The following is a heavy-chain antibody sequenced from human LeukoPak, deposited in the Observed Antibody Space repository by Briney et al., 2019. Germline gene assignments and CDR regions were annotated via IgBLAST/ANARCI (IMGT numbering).Heavy chain of an antibody. CDR1: GGSISSGGYY. D-gene: IGHD5-18*01. Sequence: NPSQTLSLTCTVSGGSISSGGYYWSWIRQHPGKGLEWIGYIYYSGSTYYNPSLKSRVTISVDKSKNQFSLNLSSVTAADTAVYYCATIEGVDTAEIFDYWGQGTLVTVST. J-gene: IGHJ4*02. CDR3: ATIEGVDTAEIFDY. CDR2: IYYSGST. V-gene: IGHV4-31*09.